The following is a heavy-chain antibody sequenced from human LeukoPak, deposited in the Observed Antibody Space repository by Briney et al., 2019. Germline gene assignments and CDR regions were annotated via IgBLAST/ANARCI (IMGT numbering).Heavy chain of an antibody. V-gene: IGHV1-18*01. CDR2: ISAYNGNT. J-gene: IGHJ1*01. CDR1: GYTFTSYG. D-gene: IGHD2-2*01. Sequence: ASVKVSCKASGYTFTSYGISWVRQAPGQGLEWMGWISAYNGNTNYTQKLQGRVTMTTDTSTSTAYMELRSLRSDDTAVYYCARGPAAHHPEYFQHWGQGTLVTVSS. CDR3: ARGPAAHHPEYFQH.